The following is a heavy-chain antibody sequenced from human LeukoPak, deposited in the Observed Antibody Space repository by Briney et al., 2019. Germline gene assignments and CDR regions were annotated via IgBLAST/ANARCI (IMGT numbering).Heavy chain of an antibody. J-gene: IGHJ4*02. V-gene: IGHV4-34*01. CDR3: ARRRGEYSGYDSHRRPTYYFDY. CDR2: INHSGST. Sequence: SETLSLTCAVYGGSFSGYYWSWIHQPPGKGLEWIGEINHSGSTNYNPSLKSRVTISVDTSKNQFSLKLSSVTAADTAVYYCARRRGEYSGYDSHRRPTYYFDYWGQGTLVTVSS. D-gene: IGHD5-12*01. CDR1: GGSFSGYY.